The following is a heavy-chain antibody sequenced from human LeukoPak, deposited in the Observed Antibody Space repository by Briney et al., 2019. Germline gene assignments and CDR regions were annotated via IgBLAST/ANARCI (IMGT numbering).Heavy chain of an antibody. V-gene: IGHV3-21*01. D-gene: IGHD3-22*01. Sequence: GGSLRLSCAASGFTFSSYSMNWVRQAPGKGLEWVSSISSSSSYIYYADSVKGRFTISRDNAKNSLYLQMNSLRAEDTAVYYCVRVNTYYYDSSPSWGQGTLVIVSS. J-gene: IGHJ4*02. CDR1: GFTFSSYS. CDR3: VRVNTYYYDSSPS. CDR2: ISSSSSYI.